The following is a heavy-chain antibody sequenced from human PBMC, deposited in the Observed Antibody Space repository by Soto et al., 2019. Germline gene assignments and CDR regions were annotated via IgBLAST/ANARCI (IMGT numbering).Heavy chain of an antibody. J-gene: IGHJ4*02. Sequence: ASVKVSCKASGGTFSSYAISWVRQAPGQGLEWMGGIIPIFGTANYAQKFQGRVTITADESTSTAYMELSSLRSEDTAVYYCARESRRYDILTGYPAQYDYWGQGTLVTVSS. CDR2: IIPIFGTA. V-gene: IGHV1-69*13. CDR1: GGTFSSYA. D-gene: IGHD3-9*01. CDR3: ARESRRYDILTGYPAQYDY.